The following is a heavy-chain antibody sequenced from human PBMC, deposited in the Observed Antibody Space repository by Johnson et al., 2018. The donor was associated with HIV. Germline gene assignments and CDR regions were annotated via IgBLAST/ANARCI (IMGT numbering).Heavy chain of an antibody. CDR2: ISSSGSTI. CDR1: GFTFSEYY. Sequence: QVQLVESGGGVVQPGRSLRLSCAASGFTFSEYYMSWIRQAPGKGLEWVSYISSSGSTIYYADSVKGRFTISRDNAKKSLYLQMNSLRDEDTAVYYCARDGGYSYGDAFDIWGQGTMVTVSS. V-gene: IGHV3-11*04. J-gene: IGHJ3*02. CDR3: ARDGGYSYGDAFDI. D-gene: IGHD5-18*01.